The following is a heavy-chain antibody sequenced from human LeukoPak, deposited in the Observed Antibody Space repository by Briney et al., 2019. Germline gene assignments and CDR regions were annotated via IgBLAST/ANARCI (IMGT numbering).Heavy chain of an antibody. CDR1: GGSISSSSYY. V-gene: IGHV4-39*01. CDR2: IYYSGST. D-gene: IGHD3-22*01. CDR3: ANRGTYYYDSSGYYYVKNPDYFDY. Sequence: EASETLSLTCTVSGGSISSSSYYWGWIRQPPGKGLEWIGSIYYSGSTYYNPSLKSRVTISVDTSKNQFSLKLSSVTAADTAVYYCANRGTYYYDSSGYYYVKNPDYFDYWGQGTLVTVSS. J-gene: IGHJ4*02.